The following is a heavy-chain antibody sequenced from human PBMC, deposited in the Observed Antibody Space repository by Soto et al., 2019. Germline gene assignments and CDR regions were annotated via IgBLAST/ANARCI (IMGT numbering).Heavy chain of an antibody. V-gene: IGHV3-9*01. D-gene: IGHD2-15*01. J-gene: IGHJ4*02. CDR1: AFTFVDFA. Sequence: VQLVESGGGLVQPGRSLRLPGKASAFTFVDFAIHWARQVPGKALEWVSGINCNGNYIGYPDPVKGRFTVSRDNAKNSLYLQMNSLRPEDTALYFCARAPTGGTWPVYFDWWGRGTLVTVSS. CDR3: ARAPTGGTWPVYFDW. CDR2: INCNGNYI.